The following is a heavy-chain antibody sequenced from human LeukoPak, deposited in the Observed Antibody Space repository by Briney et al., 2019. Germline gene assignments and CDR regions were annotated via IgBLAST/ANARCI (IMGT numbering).Heavy chain of an antibody. CDR2: INHSGST. V-gene: IGHV4-34*01. J-gene: IGHJ2*01. CDR1: GGSFSGYY. CDR3: ARVTGYSSSWYPRRYWYFDL. D-gene: IGHD6-13*01. Sequence: SSETLSLTCAVYGGSFSGYYWSWIRQPPGKGLEWIGEINHSGSTNYNPSLKSRVTISVDTSKNQFSLKLSSVTAADTAVYYCARVTGYSSSWYPRRYWYFDLWGRGTLVTVSS.